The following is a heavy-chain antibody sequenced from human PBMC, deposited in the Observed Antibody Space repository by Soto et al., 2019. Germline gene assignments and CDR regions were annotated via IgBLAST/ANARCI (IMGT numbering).Heavy chain of an antibody. CDR2: INAGNGNT. J-gene: IGHJ6*04. V-gene: IGHV1-3*01. D-gene: IGHD2-15*01. CDR3: ARTVGYSGGRDV. CDR1: GYTFTSYA. Sequence: QVQLVQSGAEVKKPGASVKVSCKASGYTFTSYAMHWVRQAPGQRLEWMGWINAGNGNTKYSQKFQGRVTITRDTAVSTAYIELGSLSSQDTPVYYCARTVGYSGGRDVWGTGTTVTVSS.